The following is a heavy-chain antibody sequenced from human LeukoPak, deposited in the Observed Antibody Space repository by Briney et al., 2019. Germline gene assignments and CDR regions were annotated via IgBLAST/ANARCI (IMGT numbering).Heavy chain of an antibody. CDR3: ARDVIAAAGYYFDY. V-gene: IGHV3-48*02. Sequence: AGGSLRLSCAASGFTFSTSAMSWVRQAPGKGLEWVSYISSSSSTIYYADSVKGRFTISRDNAKNSLYLQMNSLRDEDTAVYYCARDVIAAAGYYFDYWGQGTLVTVSS. CDR2: ISSSSSTI. J-gene: IGHJ4*02. CDR1: GFTFSTSA. D-gene: IGHD6-13*01.